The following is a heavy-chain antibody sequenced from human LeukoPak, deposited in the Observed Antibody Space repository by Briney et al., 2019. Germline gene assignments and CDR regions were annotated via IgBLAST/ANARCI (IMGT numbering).Heavy chain of an antibody. CDR1: GFTFSSYE. D-gene: IGHD3-9*01. Sequence: GGSLRLSCAASGFTFSSYEMNWVRQAPGKGLEWVSYISSSGSTIYYADSVKGRFTISRDNAKNSLYLQMNSLRAEDTAVYYCARYDILTGYRSFDYWGQGTLVTVSS. CDR3: ARYDILTGYRSFDY. J-gene: IGHJ4*02. CDR2: ISSSGSTI. V-gene: IGHV3-48*03.